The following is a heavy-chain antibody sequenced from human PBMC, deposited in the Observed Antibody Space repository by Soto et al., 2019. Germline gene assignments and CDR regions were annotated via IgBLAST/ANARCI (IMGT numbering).Heavy chain of an antibody. V-gene: IGHV4-59*01. CDR2: IYYSGST. CDR3: ARVTLGDGYNWDYFDY. J-gene: IGHJ4*02. Sequence: SETLSLTCTVSGGSISSYYWSWIRQPPGKGLEWIGYIYYSGSTNYNPSLKSRVTISVDTSKNQFSLKLSSVTAADTAVYYCARVTLGDGYNWDYFDYWGQGTLVTVSS. D-gene: IGHD5-12*01. CDR1: GGSISSYY.